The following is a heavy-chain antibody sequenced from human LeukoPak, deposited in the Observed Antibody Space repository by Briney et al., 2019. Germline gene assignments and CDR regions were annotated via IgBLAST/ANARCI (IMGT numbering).Heavy chain of an antibody. V-gene: IGHV1-2*02. J-gene: IGHJ5*02. CDR1: GYTFTGYY. CDR2: INPNSGGT. D-gene: IGHD3-22*01. CDR3: ARDSSRSHYYDSSGYYFNNWFDP. Sequence: GASVKVSCKASGYTFTGYYMHWVRQAPGQGLEWMGWINPNSGGTNYAQKFQGRVTMTRDTSISTAYMELSRLGSDDTAVYYCARDSSRSHYYDSSGYYFNNWFDPWGQGTLVTVSS.